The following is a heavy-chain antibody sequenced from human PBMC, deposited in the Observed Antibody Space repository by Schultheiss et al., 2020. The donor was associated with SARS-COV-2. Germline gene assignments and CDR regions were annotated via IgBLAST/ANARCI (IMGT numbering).Heavy chain of an antibody. Sequence: GESLKISCKVSRYIFTNYWIGWVRQMPGKGLEWMGIIYPGDSDTRYSPSFQGQVTISADKSISTAYLQWSSLKASDTAMYYCARRPINGGDAFDIWGQGTMVTVSS. CDR1: RYIFTNYW. CDR3: ARRPINGGDAFDI. V-gene: IGHV5-51*01. D-gene: IGHD3-10*01. J-gene: IGHJ3*02. CDR2: IYPGDSDT.